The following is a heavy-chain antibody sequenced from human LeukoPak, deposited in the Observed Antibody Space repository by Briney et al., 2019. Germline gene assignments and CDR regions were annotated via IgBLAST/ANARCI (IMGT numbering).Heavy chain of an antibody. D-gene: IGHD3-10*01. CDR1: GGTFSSYA. V-gene: IGHV1-69*04. Sequence: VASVKVSCKASGGTFSSYANSWVRQAPGQGLEWMGRIIPILGIANYAQKFQGRVTITADKSTSTAYMELRSLRSEDTVVYYCASPYYYGSGSYHVGMDVWGQGTTVTVSS. J-gene: IGHJ6*02. CDR3: ASPYYYGSGSYHVGMDV. CDR2: IIPILGIA.